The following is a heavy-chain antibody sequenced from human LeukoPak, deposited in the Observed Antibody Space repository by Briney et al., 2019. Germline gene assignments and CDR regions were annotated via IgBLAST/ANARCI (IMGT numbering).Heavy chain of an antibody. V-gene: IGHV4-59*01. CDR1: GGSISSYY. J-gene: IGHJ4*02. D-gene: IGHD3-16*01. Sequence: PSETLSHTCTVSGGSISSYYWSWIRQPPGKGLEWIGYIYYSGSTNYNPSLKSRVTISVDTSKNQFSLKLSSVTAADTAVYYCARDGGYVWGENAFDYWGQGTLVTVSS. CDR3: ARDGGYVWGENAFDY. CDR2: IYYSGST.